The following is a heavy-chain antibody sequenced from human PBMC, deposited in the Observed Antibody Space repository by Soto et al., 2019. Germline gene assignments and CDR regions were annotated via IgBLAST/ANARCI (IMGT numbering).Heavy chain of an antibody. J-gene: IGHJ4*02. V-gene: IGHV4-31*03. D-gene: IGHD3-10*02. CDR2: IHYNGDT. Sequence: SETLSLTCSVSGGSLTSGGYYWTWVRHHPGKALEWVGSIHYNGDTYFSPSLRSRISITLDTSKNEFSLMMTSVTAADTAVYFCAREAPRGRGVPTYVHYWGPGIQVTVSS. CDR3: AREAPRGRGVPTYVHY. CDR1: GGSLTSGGYY.